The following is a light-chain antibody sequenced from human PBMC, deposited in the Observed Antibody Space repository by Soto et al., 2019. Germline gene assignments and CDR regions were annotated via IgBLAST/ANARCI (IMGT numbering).Light chain of an antibody. Sequence: EIVVTQSPGTLSLSTGERATLSCRASQSVSNRYLAWYQQKPGQAPRLLIYGASSRATGIPDRFSGSGSGTDFTLTISRLEPEDFAVYYCQQYGSSSWTFGQRTKVDIK. V-gene: IGKV3-20*01. J-gene: IGKJ1*01. CDR1: QSVSNRY. CDR2: GAS. CDR3: QQYGSSSWT.